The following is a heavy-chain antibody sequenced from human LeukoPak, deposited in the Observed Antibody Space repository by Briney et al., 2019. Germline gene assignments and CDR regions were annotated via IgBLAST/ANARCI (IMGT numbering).Heavy chain of an antibody. Sequence: SQTLSLTCTVSGGSLSSGDYYWSWIRQPPGKGLEWFGYIYYSGSTYYNPSLKSRVTISVDTSKNQFSLKLSSVTAADTAVYYCARDRGSFPPRAFDIWGQGTMVTVSS. CDR3: ARDRGSFPPRAFDI. CDR2: IYYSGST. V-gene: IGHV4-30-4*08. D-gene: IGHD1-14*01. J-gene: IGHJ3*02. CDR1: GGSLSSGDYY.